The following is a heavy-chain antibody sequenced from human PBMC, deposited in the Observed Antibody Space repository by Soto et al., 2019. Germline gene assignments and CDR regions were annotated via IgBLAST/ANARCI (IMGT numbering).Heavy chain of an antibody. J-gene: IGHJ4*02. CDR1: GDSISNYY. D-gene: IGHD4-17*01. CDR2: ISYSGTT. V-gene: IGHV4-30-4*08. Sequence: TLSLTCTASGDSISNYYWNWIRQPPGKGLEWIGFISYSGTTHYSASLRSRVSISVDTSKNQFSLDLSSVTAADTAVYYCATMGTPVTGLYYFDYWGQGTLVTVS. CDR3: ATMGTPVTGLYYFDY.